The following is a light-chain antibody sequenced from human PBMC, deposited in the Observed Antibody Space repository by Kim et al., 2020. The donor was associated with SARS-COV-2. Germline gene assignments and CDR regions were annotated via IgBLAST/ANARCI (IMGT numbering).Light chain of an antibody. Sequence: GRSVTMSCYEPGSNNGSNSVYWYQQLPGTAPKFLIYKNNQRPSGVPDRFSGSKSGTSASLAISGLRSEDEADYYCAAWDDSLSAWVFGGGTQLTVL. CDR3: AAWDDSLSAWV. CDR2: KNN. J-gene: IGLJ3*02. V-gene: IGLV1-47*01. CDR1: GSNNGSNS.